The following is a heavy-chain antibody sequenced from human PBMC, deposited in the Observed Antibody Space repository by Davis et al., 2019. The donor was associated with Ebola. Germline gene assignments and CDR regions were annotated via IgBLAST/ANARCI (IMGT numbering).Heavy chain of an antibody. V-gene: IGHV1-18*04. CDR1: GYTFTSYG. Sequence: AASVKVSCKASGYTFTSYGITWVRQAPGQGLEWMGWINPHNGNTNYAQNVQGRVTMTDDTSTDTAYMKLTSLRSEDTAVYYCAIGGRAGGFDYWGQGTLVTVSS. CDR3: AIGGRAGGFDY. J-gene: IGHJ4*02. CDR2: INPHNGNT.